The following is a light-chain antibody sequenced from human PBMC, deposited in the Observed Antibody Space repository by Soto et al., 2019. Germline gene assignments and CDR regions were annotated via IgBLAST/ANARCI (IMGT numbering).Light chain of an antibody. CDR1: ESVSSS. V-gene: IGKV3-15*01. J-gene: IGKJ5*01. CDR3: QRYNSWPPMT. Sequence: LVRTQSPATLSVSPGEIATLSCRASESVSSSLAWYQQRPGQAPRLLIYGASTRDTGIPARFSGGGSGTEFTLTISSLQSEDFAVYYCQRYNSWPPMTFGQGTRLEIK. CDR2: GAS.